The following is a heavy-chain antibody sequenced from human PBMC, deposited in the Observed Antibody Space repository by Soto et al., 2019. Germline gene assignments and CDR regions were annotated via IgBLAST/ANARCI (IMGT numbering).Heavy chain of an antibody. CDR3: ATSYGSGYRAFDY. CDR1: GDTFSFYS. J-gene: IGHJ4*02. Sequence: QVQLVQSGAEVKRPGSSVKVSCKASGDTFSFYSINWVRQAPGLGLEWMGRVNPILSMSNYAQRFQGRVTMTADKSTRTAYMELSGLRSDDTAMYYCATSYGSGYRAFDYWGQGALVTVSS. D-gene: IGHD3-10*01. V-gene: IGHV1-69*04. CDR2: VNPILSMS.